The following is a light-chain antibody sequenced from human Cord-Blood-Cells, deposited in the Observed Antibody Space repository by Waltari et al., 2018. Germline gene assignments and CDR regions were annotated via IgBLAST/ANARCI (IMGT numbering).Light chain of an antibody. CDR3: QQYYSTPIT. V-gene: IGKV4-1*01. J-gene: IGKJ5*01. Sequence: DIVMTQSPDSLAVSLGERATINCKSSQSVLYSSNNKNYLAWYQQKPGQPPKLLIYWSSTRESGVPDRFSGSGSGTDFTLTISRLQAEDVAVYYCQQYYSTPITFGHGTRLEIK. CDR1: QSVLYSSNNKNY. CDR2: WSS.